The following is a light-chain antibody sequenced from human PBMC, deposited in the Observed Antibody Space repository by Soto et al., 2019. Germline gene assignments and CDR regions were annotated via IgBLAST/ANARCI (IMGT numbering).Light chain of an antibody. Sequence: QSALTQPASVSGSPGQTITISCTGTSSDVGGYDYVSWHQQHPGKAPKLMIYDVSKRPSGVSNRFSGSKSGNTASLTISGLQAEDEAYYYCSSKRGSTGVFGTGTKVTVL. V-gene: IGLV2-14*01. CDR3: SSKRGSTGV. CDR2: DVS. J-gene: IGLJ1*01. CDR1: SSDVGGYDY.